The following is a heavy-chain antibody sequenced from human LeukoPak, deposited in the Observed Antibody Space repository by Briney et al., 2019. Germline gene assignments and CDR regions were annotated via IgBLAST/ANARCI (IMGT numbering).Heavy chain of an antibody. CDR1: GYTFTSYA. D-gene: IGHD6-13*01. CDR3: ARGYSSSWYSGTEH. J-gene: IGHJ1*01. V-gene: IGHV7-4-1*02. Sequence: GASVKVSCKASGYTFTSYAMNWVRQAPGQGFEWMGWINTNTGNPTYAQGFTGRFVFSLDTSVSTAYLQISSLKAEDTAVYYCARGYSSSWYSGTEHWGQGTLVTVSS. CDR2: INTNTGNP.